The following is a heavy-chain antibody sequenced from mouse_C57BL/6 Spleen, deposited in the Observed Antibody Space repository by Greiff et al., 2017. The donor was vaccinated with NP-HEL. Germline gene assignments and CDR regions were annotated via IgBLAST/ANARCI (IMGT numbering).Heavy chain of an antibody. Sequence: QVQLQQPGAELVKPGASVKLSCTASGFTFTSYWIPWVKQRPGQGLEWIGDIYPGSGSTNYNEKFKGKATMTVDTSSSTAYMQLSSLTSEDSAVYYCARRIYYYFFDYWGQGTTLTVSS. CDR2: IYPGSGST. CDR3: ARRIYYYFFDY. J-gene: IGHJ2*01. CDR1: GFTFTSYW. D-gene: IGHD2-4*01. V-gene: IGHV1-55*01.